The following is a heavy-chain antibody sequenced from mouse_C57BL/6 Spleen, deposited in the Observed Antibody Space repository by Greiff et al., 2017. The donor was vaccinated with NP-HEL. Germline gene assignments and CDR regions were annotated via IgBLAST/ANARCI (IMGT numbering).Heavy chain of an antibody. Sequence: EVQLQQSGAELVKPGASVKLSCTASGFNIKDTYMHWVKQRPEQGLEWIGRIDPANGNTKYDPKFQGKAIITADTSSNTAYLRLSSPTAEDTAGYYCARINAWGQGTTLTVSS. CDR2: IDPANGNT. J-gene: IGHJ2*01. CDR1: GFNIKDTY. CDR3: ARINA. V-gene: IGHV14-3*02.